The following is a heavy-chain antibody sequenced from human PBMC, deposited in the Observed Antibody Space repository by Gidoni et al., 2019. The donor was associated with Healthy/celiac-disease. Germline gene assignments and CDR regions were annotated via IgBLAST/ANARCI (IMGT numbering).Heavy chain of an antibody. D-gene: IGHD1-26*01. CDR3: TTDRGWELPHFDY. CDR1: GFTFSNAW. J-gene: IGHJ4*02. V-gene: IGHV3-15*01. CDR2: IKSKTDGGTT. Sequence: EVQLVESGGGLVKPGGSLRLSCAASGFTFSNAWMSWVRQAPGKGLEWVGRIKSKTDGGTTDYAAPVKGRFTISRDDSKNTLYLQMNSLKTEDTAVYYCTTDRGWELPHFDYWGQGTLVTVSS.